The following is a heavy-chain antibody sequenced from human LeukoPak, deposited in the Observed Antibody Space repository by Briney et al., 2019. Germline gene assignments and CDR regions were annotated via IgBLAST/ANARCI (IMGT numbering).Heavy chain of an antibody. D-gene: IGHD2-8*01. V-gene: IGHV3-48*01. J-gene: IGHJ4*02. CDR2: ISSTSSAI. CDR3: TRGDHGDY. Sequence: GGSLRLSCAASGFTFSSYTMTWVRQAPGKGLEWVSYISSTSSAIYYADSVKGRFTISRDNDKNSLYLQMNSLRAEDTAVYYCTRGDHGDYWGQGTLVTVSS. CDR1: GFTFSSYT.